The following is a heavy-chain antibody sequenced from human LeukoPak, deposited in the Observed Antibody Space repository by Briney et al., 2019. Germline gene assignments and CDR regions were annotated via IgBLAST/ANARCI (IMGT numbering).Heavy chain of an antibody. Sequence: GGSLRLSCAASGFTFDDYAMHWVRQAPGKGLEWVSGISWNGGVIGYAGSVKGRFTISRDSAKNSLYLQMDSLRADDTAFYYCTKGSQSTGGRFDPWGQGTLVIVSS. D-gene: IGHD1-1*01. J-gene: IGHJ5*02. CDR2: ISWNGGVI. CDR1: GFTFDDYA. V-gene: IGHV3-9*01. CDR3: TKGSQSTGGRFDP.